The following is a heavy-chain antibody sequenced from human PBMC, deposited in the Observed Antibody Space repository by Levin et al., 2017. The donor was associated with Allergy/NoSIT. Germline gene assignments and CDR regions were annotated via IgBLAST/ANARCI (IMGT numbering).Heavy chain of an antibody. V-gene: IGHV4-34*01. J-gene: IGHJ4*02. CDR3: ARRLRVYSSSWYYFDY. Sequence: SETLSLTCAVYGGSFSGYYWSWIRQPPGKGLEWIGEINHSGSTNYNPSLKSRVTISVDTSKNQFSLKLSSVTAADTAVYYCARRLRVYSSSWYYFDYWGQGTLVTVSS. CDR1: GGSFSGYY. D-gene: IGHD6-13*01. CDR2: INHSGST.